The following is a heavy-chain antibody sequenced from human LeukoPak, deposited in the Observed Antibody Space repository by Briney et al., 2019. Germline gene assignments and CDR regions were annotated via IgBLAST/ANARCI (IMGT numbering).Heavy chain of an antibody. CDR2: ISYSGST. V-gene: IGHV4-59*12. CDR1: SGSISGYY. J-gene: IGHJ3*02. Sequence: PSETLSLTCTVSSGSISGYYWSWIRQPPGKGRGWVGYISYSGSTNYNPSLKSRVTISVDTSKNQFSLKLSSVTAADTAVYYCARGRSRIAAAVSGAFDIWGQGTMVTVSS. D-gene: IGHD6-13*01. CDR3: ARGRSRIAAAVSGAFDI.